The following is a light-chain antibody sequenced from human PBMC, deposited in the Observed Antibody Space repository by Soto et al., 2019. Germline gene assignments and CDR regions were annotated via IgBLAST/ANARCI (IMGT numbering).Light chain of an antibody. V-gene: IGKV3-20*01. J-gene: IGKJ1*01. CDR2: GTS. CDR1: QSVSSTY. Sequence: EIVLTQSPGTLSLFPGERATLSCRASQSVSSTYLAWYQHKPGQAPRLLIYGTSNRAAAFPERFSGSGSGTDFTLTISRLEPEDFAVYYCQYYGTSPRTFGQGTKVEI. CDR3: QYYGTSPRT.